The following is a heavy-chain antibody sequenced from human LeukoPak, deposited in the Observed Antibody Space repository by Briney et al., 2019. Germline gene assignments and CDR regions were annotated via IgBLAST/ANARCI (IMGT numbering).Heavy chain of an antibody. CDR1: GFTFSSYA. Sequence: GGSLRLSCAASGFTFSSYAMSWVRQAPGKGLEWVSAISGSGGSTYYADSVRGRFTISRDNSKNTLYLQMNSLRAEDTAVYYCAKDRLGMVTTEYDYWGQGTLVTVSS. J-gene: IGHJ4*02. CDR3: AKDRLGMVTTEYDY. V-gene: IGHV3-23*01. D-gene: IGHD5-18*01. CDR2: ISGSGGST.